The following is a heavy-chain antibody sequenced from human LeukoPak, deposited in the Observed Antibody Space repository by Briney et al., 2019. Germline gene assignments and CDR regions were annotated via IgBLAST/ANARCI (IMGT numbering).Heavy chain of an antibody. CDR3: ARDPAQKYSSSWYAHWFDP. Sequence: PSETLSLTCSVPDVSISSSYWSWIRQPPGKGLEWIGYIYYSGSTNYNPSLKSRVTISVDTSKNQFSLKLSSVTAADTAVYYCARDPAQKYSSSWYAHWFDPWGQGTLVTVSS. J-gene: IGHJ5*02. CDR2: IYYSGST. D-gene: IGHD6-13*01. CDR1: DVSISSSY. V-gene: IGHV4-59*01.